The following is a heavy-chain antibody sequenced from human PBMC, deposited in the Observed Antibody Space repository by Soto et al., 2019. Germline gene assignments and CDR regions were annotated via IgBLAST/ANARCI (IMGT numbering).Heavy chain of an antibody. Sequence: QVQLVESGGGVVQPGRSLRLSCAASGFTFSSYAMHWVRQAPGKGLEWVAGISYDGSNKYYADSVKGRVTISRDNSKNTLYLQMNSLRAEDTAVYYCARDEGGGTIVRGVARYYYYGMDVWGQGTTVTVSS. J-gene: IGHJ6*02. CDR1: GFTFSSYA. V-gene: IGHV3-30-3*01. CDR2: ISYDGSNK. D-gene: IGHD3-10*01. CDR3: ARDEGGGTIVRGVARYYYYGMDV.